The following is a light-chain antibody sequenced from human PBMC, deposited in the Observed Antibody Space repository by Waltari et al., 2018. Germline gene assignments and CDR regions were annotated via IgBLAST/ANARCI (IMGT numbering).Light chain of an antibody. CDR3: QQYNNWPLT. CDR2: GAS. J-gene: IGKJ4*01. Sequence: EIIMTQSPATLSLSPGERATLSCRASQSVTNNLAWYQQKPGQAPRLLIYGASTRATSIPARISGSGFGTEFTLTISSLQSEDFAFYYCQQYNNWPLTFGGGTKVEIK. CDR1: QSVTNN. V-gene: IGKV3-15*01.